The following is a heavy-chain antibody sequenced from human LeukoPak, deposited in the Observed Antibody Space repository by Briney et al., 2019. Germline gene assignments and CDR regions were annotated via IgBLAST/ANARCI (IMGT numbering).Heavy chain of an antibody. J-gene: IGHJ4*02. V-gene: IGHV3-7*01. D-gene: IGHD1/OR15-1a*01. CDR3: ARRLEQDATKTFDY. CDR1: GFTFSSYW. Sequence: GGSLRLSCAASGFTFSSYWMSWVRQAPGKGLEWVANIKQDGSEKYYVGSVKGRFTISRDSAKNSLDLQMNSLRAEDTAVYYCARRLEQDATKTFDYWGQGTLVTVSS. CDR2: IKQDGSEK.